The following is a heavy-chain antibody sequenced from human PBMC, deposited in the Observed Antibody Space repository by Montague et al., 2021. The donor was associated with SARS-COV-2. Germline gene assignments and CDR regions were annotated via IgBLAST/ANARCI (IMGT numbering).Heavy chain of an antibody. D-gene: IGHD1-1*01. Sequence: CAISGDSVSSNSATWNWVRRSPSRGLEWLGRTYYRSKWYNDYAVSVRGRVTINPDTSKNQFSLQLNSVTPGDTAIYYCTSGREGNYNVMDVWGQGTTVTVSS. CDR1: GDSVSSNSAT. J-gene: IGHJ6*02. V-gene: IGHV6-1*01. CDR2: TYYRSKWYN. CDR3: TSGREGNYNVMDV.